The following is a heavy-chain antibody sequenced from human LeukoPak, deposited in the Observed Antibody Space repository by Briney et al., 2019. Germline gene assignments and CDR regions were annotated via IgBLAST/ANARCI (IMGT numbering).Heavy chain of an antibody. J-gene: IGHJ4*02. Sequence: ASVKVSCKASGYTFTSYGISWVRQAPGQGLEWMGWISAYNGNTNYAQKLQGRVTMTTDTSTSTAYMELRSLRSDDTAVYYCARARVDGYCGGDCYLTHWGQGTLVTVSS. CDR3: ARARVDGYCGGDCYLTH. CDR1: GYTFTSYG. CDR2: ISAYNGNT. V-gene: IGHV1-18*04. D-gene: IGHD2-21*02.